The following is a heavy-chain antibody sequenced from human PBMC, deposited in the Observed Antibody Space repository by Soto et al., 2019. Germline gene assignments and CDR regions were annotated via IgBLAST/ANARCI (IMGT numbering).Heavy chain of an antibody. V-gene: IGHV3-74*01. CDR3: TRGYYGPDY. Sequence: GGSLRLSCAASGFTFSTYAMAWVRQAPGKGLVWVSRIDNDGGTTNYADTVKGRFTISRDNDKNTLYLQMNSLRAEDTAVYYCTRGYYGPDYWGQGTLVTVSS. CDR2: IDNDGGTT. CDR1: GFTFSTYA. D-gene: IGHD3-10*01. J-gene: IGHJ4*02.